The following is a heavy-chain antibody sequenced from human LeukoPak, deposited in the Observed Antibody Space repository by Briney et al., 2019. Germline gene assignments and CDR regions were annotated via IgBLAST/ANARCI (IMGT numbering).Heavy chain of an antibody. CDR2: IYHSGST. V-gene: IGHV4-4*02. D-gene: IGHD5-18*01. CDR3: AREQSQDSYGILDY. CDR1: GGSISSSNW. Sequence: SGTLSLTCAVSGGSISSSNWWSWVRQPPGKGLEWIGEIYHSGSTNYNPSLKSRVTISVDTSKNQFSLKLSSVTAADTAVYYCAREQSQDSYGILDYWGQGTLVTVSS. J-gene: IGHJ4*02.